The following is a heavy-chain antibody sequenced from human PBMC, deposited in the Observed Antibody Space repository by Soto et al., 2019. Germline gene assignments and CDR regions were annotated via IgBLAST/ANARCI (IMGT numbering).Heavy chain of an antibody. CDR3: ARLRWGRRITMVRGGIGEYYFDY. D-gene: IGHD3-10*01. CDR2: SYYSGST. J-gene: IGHJ4*02. Sequence: QLQLQESGPGLVKPSETLSLTCTVSGGSISSSSYYWGWIRQPPGKGLEWIGSSYYSGSTYYNPSLKSRVTISVDTSKNQFSLKLSSVTAADTAVYYCARLRWGRRITMVRGGIGEYYFDYWGQGTLVTVSS. V-gene: IGHV4-39*01. CDR1: GGSISSSSYY.